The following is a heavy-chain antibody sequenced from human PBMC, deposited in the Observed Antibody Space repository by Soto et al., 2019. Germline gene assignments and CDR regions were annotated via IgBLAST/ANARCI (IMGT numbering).Heavy chain of an antibody. Sequence: EVQLLEFGGHLVQPGGSLRLSCAASGFTFSNYAMTWVRRAPGKGLEWVSSISGGGNTYYADSVKGRFTISRDNSKSTLYLQKDSLRVEDTAVYYCAKGARSSSGSDGYKFDYWGQGTLVTVSS. J-gene: IGHJ4*02. D-gene: IGHD2-21*01. CDR2: ISGGGNT. V-gene: IGHV3-23*01. CDR1: GFTFSNYA. CDR3: AKGARSSSGSDGYKFDY.